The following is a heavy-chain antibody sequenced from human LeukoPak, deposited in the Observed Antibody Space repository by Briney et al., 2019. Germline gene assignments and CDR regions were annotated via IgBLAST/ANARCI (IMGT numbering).Heavy chain of an antibody. V-gene: IGHV3-33*05. D-gene: IGHD2-8*01. CDR1: GFSFNDYG. CDR2: VTYGDNIA. Sequence: GGSLRLSCAASGFSFNDYGMHWVRQAPGKGLEWLAVVTYGDNIAYYRDSVKGRFTVSRDNSKNTLYLQMNSLTAEDTAVYYCVREQGTGLYGASDFWGQGTLVTVSS. CDR3: VREQGTGLYGASDF. J-gene: IGHJ4*02.